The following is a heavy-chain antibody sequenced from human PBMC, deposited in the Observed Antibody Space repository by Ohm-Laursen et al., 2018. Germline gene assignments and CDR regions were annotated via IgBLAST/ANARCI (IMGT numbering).Heavy chain of an antibody. J-gene: IGHJ4*02. V-gene: IGHV4-39*01. Sequence: SDTLSLTCIVSGGSISSSSYYWGWIRQPPGKGLEWIGGMYYSGNTYYNPSLKSRVTIAVDTSKNQFSLKLSSVTAADTSVYNCATSNNWYYFDYWGQGTLVTVSS. CDR1: GGSISSSSYY. D-gene: IGHD6-13*01. CDR2: MYYSGNT. CDR3: ATSNNWYYFDY.